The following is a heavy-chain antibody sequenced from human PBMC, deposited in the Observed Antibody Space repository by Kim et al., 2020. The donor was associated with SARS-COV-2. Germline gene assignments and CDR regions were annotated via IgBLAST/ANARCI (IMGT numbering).Heavy chain of an antibody. CDR2: IRSKAYGGTT. Sequence: GGSLRLSCTASGFTFGDYAMSWFRQAPGKGLEWVGFIRSKAYGGTTEYAAYVKVRFTISRDDTKSIAYMQMNSLKTEDTAVYYCTRGGMQQSYYYYYGMDVWKQATTVTVSS. CDR1: GFTFGDYA. CDR3: TRGGMQQSYYYYYGMDV. V-gene: IGHV3-49*03. J-gene: IGHJ6*01. D-gene: IGHD6-13*01.